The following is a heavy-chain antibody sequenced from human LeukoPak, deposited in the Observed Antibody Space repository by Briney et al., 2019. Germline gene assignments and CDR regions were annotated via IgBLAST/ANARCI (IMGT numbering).Heavy chain of an antibody. V-gene: IGHV3-11*04. J-gene: IGHJ4*02. CDR1: GFTFSDYY. CDR2: ISSSGSTI. D-gene: IGHD5-24*01. CDR3: ARDRRDGYNRFDY. Sequence: PGGSLRLSCAASGFTFSDYYMSWIRQAPGKGLEWVSCISSSGSTIYYADSVKGRFTISRDNAKNSLYLQMNSLRAEDTAVYYCARDRRDGYNRFDYWGQGTLVTVSS.